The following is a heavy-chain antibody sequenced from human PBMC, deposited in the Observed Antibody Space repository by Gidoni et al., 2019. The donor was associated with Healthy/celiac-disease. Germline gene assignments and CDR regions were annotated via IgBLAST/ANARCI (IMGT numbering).Heavy chain of an antibody. J-gene: IGHJ3*02. Sequence: EVQLLESGGGLVQPGGYLRLSCAASGFTVSSYARSWVRQAPGQRRGWVASISGSGGSTYYADSVKGWFTISRDNSKNTLYLQMNSLRAEDTAVYYCAKGAPGGFDAFDIWGQGTMVTVSS. D-gene: IGHD3-10*01. V-gene: IGHV3-23*01. CDR3: AKGAPGGFDAFDI. CDR1: GFTVSSYA. CDR2: ISGSGGST.